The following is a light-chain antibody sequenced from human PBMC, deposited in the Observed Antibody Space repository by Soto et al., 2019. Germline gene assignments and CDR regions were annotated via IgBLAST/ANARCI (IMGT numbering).Light chain of an antibody. V-gene: IGKV3-20*01. CDR1: QSVSSN. Sequence: EIVLTQSPATLSVSPGERATLSCRASQSVSSNLAWYQQKPGQAPRLLIYGASSRAAGIPDRFSGRGSGTDFTLTISRLEPEDFAVYYCQQYGSSPGTFGQGTKVDI. J-gene: IGKJ1*01. CDR3: QQYGSSPGT. CDR2: GAS.